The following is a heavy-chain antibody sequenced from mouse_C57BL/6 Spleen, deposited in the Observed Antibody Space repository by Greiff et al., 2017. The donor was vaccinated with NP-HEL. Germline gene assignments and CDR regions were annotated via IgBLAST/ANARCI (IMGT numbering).Heavy chain of an antibody. V-gene: IGHV5-16*01. CDR2: INYDGSST. CDR3: ARGGLLPYFDY. J-gene: IGHJ2*01. Sequence: DVMLVESEGGLVQPGSSMKLSCTASGFTFSDYYMAWVRQVPEKGLEWVANINYDGSSTYYLDSLKSRFIISRDNAKNILYLQMSSLKSEDTATYYCARGGLLPYFDYWGQGTTLTVSS. D-gene: IGHD2-3*01. CDR1: GFTFSDYY.